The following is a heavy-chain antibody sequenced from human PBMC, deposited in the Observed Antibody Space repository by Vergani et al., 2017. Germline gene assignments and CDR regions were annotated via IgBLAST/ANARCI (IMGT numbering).Heavy chain of an antibody. J-gene: IGHJ4*02. V-gene: IGHV5-51*01. Sequence: EVVLVQSGPEMRKPGESLKISCNCSEYSFGNYWIGWVRQMPGKSLEWMGIIYPADSDTRYSPSIQGKVTISADKSIIPTFLQWDSLKASDTALYYCARHTTNTDSWGQGTLVTVSS. D-gene: IGHD1-1*01. CDR1: EYSFGNYW. CDR2: IYPADSDT. CDR3: ARHTTNTDS.